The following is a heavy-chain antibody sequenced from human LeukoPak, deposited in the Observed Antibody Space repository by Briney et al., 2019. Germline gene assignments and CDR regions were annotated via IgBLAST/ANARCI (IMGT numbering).Heavy chain of an antibody. CDR1: GFTFSDYY. CDR2: ISSSGSTI. J-gene: IGHJ5*02. Sequence: SGGSLRLSCAASGFTFSDYYMSWIRQAPGKGLEWVSYISSSGSTIYYADSVKGRFTISRDNAKNSLYLQMNSLRAEDTAVYYCAKDSSGWYGYWFDPWGQGTLVTVSS. D-gene: IGHD6-19*01. V-gene: IGHV3-11*01. CDR3: AKDSSGWYGYWFDP.